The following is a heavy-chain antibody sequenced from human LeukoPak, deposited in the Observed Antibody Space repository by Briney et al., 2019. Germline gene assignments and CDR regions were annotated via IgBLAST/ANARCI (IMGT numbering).Heavy chain of an antibody. Sequence: GGSLRLSCAASGFTFSSYGMHWVRQAPGKGLEWVAVIWYDGTSKDYADSVKGRFTFSRDNSKNTLYLQMNSLTVEDTAVYYCARSQSSSLIDYWGQGTLVTVSS. V-gene: IGHV3-33*01. CDR2: IWYDGTSK. CDR3: ARSQSSSLIDY. CDR1: GFTFSSYG. J-gene: IGHJ4*02. D-gene: IGHD6-13*01.